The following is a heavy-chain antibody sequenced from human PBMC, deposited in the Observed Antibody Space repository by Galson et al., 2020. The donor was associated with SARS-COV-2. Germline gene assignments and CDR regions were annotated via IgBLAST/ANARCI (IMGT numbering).Heavy chain of an antibody. CDR2: IWSDGSNK. J-gene: IGHJ4*02. D-gene: IGHD4-17*01. Sequence: GGSLRLSCAASGFTFGAFGMHWVRQAPGKGLEWVALIWSDGSNKYYIDSVKGRFTISRDNSKNTVSLQMNSLRAEDTAVYYCVRSSTTVTPQGSLFDLWGQGTLVTVSS. V-gene: IGHV3-33*01. CDR3: VRSSTTVTPQGSLFDL. CDR1: GFTFGAFG.